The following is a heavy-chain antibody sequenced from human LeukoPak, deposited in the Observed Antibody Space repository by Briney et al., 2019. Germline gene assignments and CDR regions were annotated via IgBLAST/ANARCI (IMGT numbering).Heavy chain of an antibody. CDR1: GFTFSSYA. V-gene: IGHV3-23*01. J-gene: IGHJ4*02. D-gene: IGHD5/OR15-5a*01. Sequence: PGGSLRLSCAASGFTFSSYAMSWVRQAPGKGLEWVSAISGSGGSTYYADSVEGRFTISRDNSKNTLCLQMNSLRAEDTAVYYCAKDRQFFYDGFDYWGQGTLVTVSS. CDR2: ISGSGGST. CDR3: AKDRQFFYDGFDY.